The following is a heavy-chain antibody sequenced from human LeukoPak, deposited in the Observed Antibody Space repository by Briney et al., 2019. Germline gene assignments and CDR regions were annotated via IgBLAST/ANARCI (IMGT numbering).Heavy chain of an antibody. CDR3: ARDPPHGDYDPL. CDR2: ISYDGSNK. J-gene: IGHJ3*01. CDR1: GFTFSSYA. Sequence: PGGSLRLSCAASGFTFSSYAMHWVRQAPGKGLEWVAVISYDGSNKYYADSVKGRFTISRDNSKNTLYLQMNSLRAEDTAVYYCARDPPHGDYDPLWGQGTMVAVSS. V-gene: IGHV3-30-3*01. D-gene: IGHD4-17*01.